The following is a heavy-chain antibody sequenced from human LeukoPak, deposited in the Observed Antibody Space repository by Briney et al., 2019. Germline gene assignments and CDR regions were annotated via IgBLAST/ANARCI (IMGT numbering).Heavy chain of an antibody. CDR1: GYTLTELS. CDR3: ATGSIAAAGTADWFDP. J-gene: IGHJ5*02. V-gene: IGHV1-24*01. CDR2: FDPEDGET. D-gene: IGHD6-13*01. Sequence: GASVKVSCKVSGYTLTELSMHWVRQAPGKGLEWMGGFDPEDGETIYAQKFQGRVTMTEDTSTDTAYMELSSLRSEDTAVYYCATGSIAAAGTADWFDPWGQGTLVTVSS.